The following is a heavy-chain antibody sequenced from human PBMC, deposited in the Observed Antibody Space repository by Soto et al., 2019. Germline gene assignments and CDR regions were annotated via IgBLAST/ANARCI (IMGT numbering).Heavy chain of an antibody. Sequence: QVQLQESGPGLVKPSGTLSLTCAVPGGSIRSSTWWPWVRQPPGKGLEWIGEIYHSGSTNYNPSLKSRVTISVDKSKNQLSLKLTSVTAADTAVYYCARDPEVGYGLDVWGQGITVTVSS. CDR1: GGSIRSSTW. CDR2: IYHSGST. J-gene: IGHJ6*02. V-gene: IGHV4-4*02. CDR3: ARDPEVGYGLDV. D-gene: IGHD2-2*01.